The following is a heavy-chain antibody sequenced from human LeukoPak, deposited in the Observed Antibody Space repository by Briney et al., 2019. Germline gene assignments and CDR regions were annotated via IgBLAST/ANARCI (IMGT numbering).Heavy chain of an antibody. CDR2: INPGNGNT. J-gene: IGHJ4*02. V-gene: IGHV1-3*01. CDR1: GYTFTSYA. D-gene: IGHD6-19*01. CDR3: ARDNVAVAGNDY. Sequence: ASVKVSCKASGYTFTSYAMHWVRQAPGQRLEWMAWINPGNGNTKYSQKFQGRVTITRDTSASTAYMELSSLRSEDTAVYYCARDNVAVAGNDYWGQGTLVTVSS.